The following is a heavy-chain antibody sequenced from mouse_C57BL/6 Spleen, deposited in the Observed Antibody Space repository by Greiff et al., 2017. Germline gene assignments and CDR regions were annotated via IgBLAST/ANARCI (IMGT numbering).Heavy chain of an antibody. Sequence: EVQLQQSGAELVRLGASVKLSCTASGFNIKDDYMHWVKQRPEQGLEWIGWIDPENGDTEYASKFQGKATITADTSSNTAYLQLSSLTSEDTAVYYCTTLRDYDDYWGQGTTLTVSS. CDR3: TTLRDYDDY. D-gene: IGHD2-4*01. J-gene: IGHJ2*01. CDR1: GFNIKDDY. CDR2: IDPENGDT. V-gene: IGHV14-4*01.